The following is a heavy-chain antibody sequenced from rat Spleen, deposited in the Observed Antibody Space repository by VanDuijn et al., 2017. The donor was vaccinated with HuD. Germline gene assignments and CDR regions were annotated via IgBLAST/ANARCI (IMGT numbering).Heavy chain of an antibody. CDR2: VNPDGSNY. Sequence: EVQLVESGGGLVQPGRSLKLSCAASGFTFSSNWLNWIRQAPGEGLEWVASVNPDGSNYYYPDTVKGRFVISKDNAKNTGYLQMNNLRSEDTAMYYGVNASGDLNWFPCWGQGTLVTVSS. J-gene: IGHJ3*01. CDR3: VNASGDLNWFPC. D-gene: IGHD1-1*01. CDR1: GFTFSSNW. V-gene: IGHV5-35*01.